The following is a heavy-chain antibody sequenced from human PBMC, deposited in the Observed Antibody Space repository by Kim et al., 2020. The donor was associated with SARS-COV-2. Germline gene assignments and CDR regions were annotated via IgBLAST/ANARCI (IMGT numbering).Heavy chain of an antibody. Sequence: GGSLRLSCAASGFTFSSYSMNWVRQAPGKGLEWVSSISSSSSYIYYADSVKGRFTISRDNAKNSLYLQMNSLRAEDTAVHYCASSSPQYYYGMDVWGQGTTVTVSS. CDR3: ASSSPQYYYGMDV. V-gene: IGHV3-21*01. CDR2: ISSSSSYI. D-gene: IGHD3-10*01. J-gene: IGHJ6*02. CDR1: GFTFSSYS.